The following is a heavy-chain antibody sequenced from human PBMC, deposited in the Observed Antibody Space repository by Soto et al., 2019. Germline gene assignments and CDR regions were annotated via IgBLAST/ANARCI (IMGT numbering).Heavy chain of an antibody. V-gene: IGHV4-31*03. D-gene: IGHD6-13*01. CDR1: GGSISSGGYY. CDR2: IYYSGST. Sequence: SETLSLTCTVSGGSISSGGYYWSWIRQHPGKGLEWIGYIYYSGSTYYNPSLKSRVTISVDTSKNQFSLKLSSVTAADTAVYYCARDRWEYGAAAYYYYGMDVWGQGTTVTVSS. CDR3: ARDRWEYGAAAYYYYGMDV. J-gene: IGHJ6*02.